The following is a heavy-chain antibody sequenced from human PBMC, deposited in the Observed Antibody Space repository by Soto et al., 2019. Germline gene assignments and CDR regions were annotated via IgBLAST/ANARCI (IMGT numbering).Heavy chain of an antibody. CDR2: ISSDGSRT. J-gene: IGHJ5*02. Sequence: GGSLRLSCAASGFTFSGYGMHWVRQVPGKGLVWVSIISSDGSRTVYADSVQGRFTISRENAKNMLYLQMNSLTDEDTDVYYCARGAGYRFDPWGQGTLVTVSS. CDR1: GFTFSGYG. D-gene: IGHD5-12*01. V-gene: IGHV3-74*01. CDR3: ARGAGYRFDP.